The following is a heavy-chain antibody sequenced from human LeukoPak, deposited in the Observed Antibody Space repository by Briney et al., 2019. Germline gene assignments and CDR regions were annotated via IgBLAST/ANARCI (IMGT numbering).Heavy chain of an antibody. CDR3: TSHSSSWFTAY. D-gene: IGHD6-13*01. Sequence: GGSPRLSCAASGFTFSNAWMSWVRQAPGKGLEWVGRIKSKTDGGTTDYAAPVKGRFTISRDDSKNTLYLQMNSLKTEDTAVYYCTSHSSSWFTAYWGQGTLVTVSS. J-gene: IGHJ4*02. V-gene: IGHV3-15*01. CDR1: GFTFSNAW. CDR2: IKSKTDGGTT.